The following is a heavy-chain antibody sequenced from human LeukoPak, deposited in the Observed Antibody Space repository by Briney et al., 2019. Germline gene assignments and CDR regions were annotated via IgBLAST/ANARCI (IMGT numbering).Heavy chain of an antibody. J-gene: IGHJ4*02. CDR1: GGSISSYY. V-gene: IGHV4-59*01. CDR2: IYYSGST. Sequence: KPSGTLSLTCTVSGGSISSYYWSWIRQPPGKGLEWIGYIYYSGSTNYNPSLKSRVTISVDTSKNQFSLKLNSVTAADTAVYYCVRGQVLADYWGQGALATVSS. CDR3: VRGQVLADY. D-gene: IGHD2/OR15-2a*01.